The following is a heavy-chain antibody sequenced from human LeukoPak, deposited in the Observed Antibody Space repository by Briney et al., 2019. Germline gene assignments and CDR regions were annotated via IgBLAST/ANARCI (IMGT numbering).Heavy chain of an antibody. Sequence: PSETLSLTCTVSGGSISSGGYYWSWIRQHPGKGLEWIGYIYYSGSTYYNPSLKSRVTISVDTSKNQFSLKLSSVTAADTAVYYCARSSNGRLFDYWGQGTLVTVSS. CDR1: GGSISSGGYY. V-gene: IGHV4-31*03. CDR3: ARSSNGRLFDY. J-gene: IGHJ4*02. CDR2: IYYSGST. D-gene: IGHD4-11*01.